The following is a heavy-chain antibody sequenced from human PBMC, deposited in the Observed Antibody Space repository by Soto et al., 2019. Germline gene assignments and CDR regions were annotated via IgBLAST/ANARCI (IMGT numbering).Heavy chain of an antibody. J-gene: IGHJ4*02. CDR3: ARGDILTGYSH. CDR2: INHSGST. Sequence: PSETLSLTCAVYGGSFSGYYWSWIRQPPGKGLEWIGEINHSGSTNYNPSLKSRVTISVDTSKNQFSLKLSSVTAADTAVYYCARGDILTGYSHWGQGNLVTVSS. V-gene: IGHV4-34*01. D-gene: IGHD3-9*01. CDR1: GGSFSGYY.